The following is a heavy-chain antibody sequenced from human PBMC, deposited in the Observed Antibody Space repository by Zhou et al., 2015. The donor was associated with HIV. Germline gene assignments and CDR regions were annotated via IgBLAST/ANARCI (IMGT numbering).Heavy chain of an antibody. CDR3: AREGWGSWYFDL. CDR2: ITPILGTR. V-gene: IGHV1-69*06. D-gene: IGHD7-27*01. CDR1: GGTFSSYA. Sequence: QVQLVQSGAEVKKPGSSVKVSCKASGGTFSSYAISWVRQAPGQGLEWMGVITPILGTRKYAQKFQGRVTFSADRSTSTAYMELRSLRSEDTAVYYCAREGWGSWYFDLWGRGTLVSVSS. J-gene: IGHJ2*01.